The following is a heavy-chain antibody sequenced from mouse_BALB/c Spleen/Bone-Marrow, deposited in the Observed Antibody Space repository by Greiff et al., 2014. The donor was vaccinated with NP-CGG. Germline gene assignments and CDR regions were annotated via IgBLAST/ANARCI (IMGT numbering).Heavy chain of an antibody. CDR1: GYTFTNYW. V-gene: IGHV1-63*02. D-gene: IGHD1-1*01. J-gene: IGHJ4*01. Sequence: VPLVESGAELVRPGTSVKMSCKAAGYTFTNYWIGWVKQRPGHGLEWIGDIYPGGGYTNYNEKFKGKATLTADTSSSTAYMQLSSLTSEDSDIYYCARGYGSSSYDTDYWGQGTSVTVSA. CDR3: ARGYGSSSYDTDY. CDR2: IYPGGGYT.